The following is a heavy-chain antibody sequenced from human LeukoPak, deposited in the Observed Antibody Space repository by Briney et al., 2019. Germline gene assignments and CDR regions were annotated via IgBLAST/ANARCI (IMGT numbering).Heavy chain of an antibody. D-gene: IGHD2-15*01. Sequence: GGSLRLSCAASGFTFSSYWMSWVRQAPGKGPEWVANINQDGSEKYYVDSVKGRFTISRDNAKNSLYLQMNSLRAEDTAVYYCAREGCSGGSCYHNWFDPWGQGTLVTVSS. CDR3: AREGCSGGSCYHNWFDP. J-gene: IGHJ5*02. CDR1: GFTFSSYW. CDR2: INQDGSEK. V-gene: IGHV3-7*01.